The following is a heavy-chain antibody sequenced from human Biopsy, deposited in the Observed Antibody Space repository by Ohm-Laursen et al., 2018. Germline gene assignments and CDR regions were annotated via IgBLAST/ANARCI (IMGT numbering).Heavy chain of an antibody. D-gene: IGHD6-6*01. Sequence: SLRLSCSASGFSVSSYDMNWVRQAPGKGLEWISYISETSSHIYDADSVMGRFTVARDIAKNSLYLQLNSLRVEDKAVYYCARDSSRRAREGGMDVWGQGTTVTVSS. J-gene: IGHJ6*02. V-gene: IGHV3-21*01. CDR2: ISETSSHI. CDR3: ARDSSRRAREGGMDV. CDR1: GFSVSSYD.